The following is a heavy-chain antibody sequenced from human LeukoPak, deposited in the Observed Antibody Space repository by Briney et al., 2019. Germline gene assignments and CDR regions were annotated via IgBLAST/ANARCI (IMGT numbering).Heavy chain of an antibody. V-gene: IGHV3-74*01. D-gene: IGHD3-22*01. CDR1: GFTFSSYW. CDR3: VRDGEYSSGYDFDY. Sequence: GGSLRLSCAASGFTFSSYWMHWVRQAPGKGLVWVSRINSDGTSTSYADSVKGRFTISRDNAKNTLYLQMNSLRAEDMAVYHCVRDGEYSSGYDFDYWGQGTLVTVSS. J-gene: IGHJ4*02. CDR2: INSDGTST.